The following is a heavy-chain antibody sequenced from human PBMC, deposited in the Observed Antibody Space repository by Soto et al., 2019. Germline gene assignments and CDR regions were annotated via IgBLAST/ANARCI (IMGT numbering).Heavy chain of an antibody. CDR2: ISGSGIST. V-gene: IGHV3-23*01. D-gene: IGHD6-19*01. Sequence: GGSQRLSCAASGFTFSSYAMSWVRQAPGRGLEWVSAISGSGISTYYADSVKGRFTISRDNSKNTLYLQMNSLRAEDTAVYYCAKDLRYSTGWEPFDYWGQGTLVTVSS. J-gene: IGHJ4*02. CDR1: GFTFSSYA. CDR3: AKDLRYSTGWEPFDY.